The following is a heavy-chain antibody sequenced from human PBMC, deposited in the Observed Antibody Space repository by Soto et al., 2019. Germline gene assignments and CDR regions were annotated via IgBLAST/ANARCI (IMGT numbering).Heavy chain of an antibody. Sequence: XETLSLTCTVSGDSVSSGDYYWTWIRQPPGKGLEWVGHIYFSGRTNYIPSLESRVTISLDTSKNQFSLKLTSVTAADTAVYYCARVPIDTYMIYWSDPWGQGTLVTV. CDR1: GDSVSSGDYY. J-gene: IGHJ5*02. CDR2: IYFSGRT. D-gene: IGHD3-16*01. CDR3: ARVPIDTYMIYWSDP. V-gene: IGHV4-61*08.